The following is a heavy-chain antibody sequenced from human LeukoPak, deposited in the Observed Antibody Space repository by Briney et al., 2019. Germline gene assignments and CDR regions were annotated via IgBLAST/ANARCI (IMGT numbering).Heavy chain of an antibody. CDR3: ARDYSSGWPDY. CDR1: GFTFSSYA. D-gene: IGHD6-19*01. J-gene: IGHJ4*02. Sequence: GRFLRLSCAASGFTFSSYAMHWVRQAPGKGLEWVAVISYDGSNKYYADSVKGRFTISRDNSKNTLYLQMNSLRAEDTAVYYCARDYSSGWPDYWGQGTLVTVSS. V-gene: IGHV3-30*04. CDR2: ISYDGSNK.